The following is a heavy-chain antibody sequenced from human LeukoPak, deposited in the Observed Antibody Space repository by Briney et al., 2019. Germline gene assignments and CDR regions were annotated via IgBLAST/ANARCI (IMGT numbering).Heavy chain of an antibody. Sequence: GGSLRLSCAASGFIFDDHGMSWVRQAPGKGLEWVSAISGSGGSTYYADSVKGRFTISRDNSKNTLYLQMNSLRAEDTAVYYCAKWDTYYDSSGYYFHWGQGTLVTVSS. J-gene: IGHJ4*02. V-gene: IGHV3-23*01. CDR1: GFIFDDHG. D-gene: IGHD3-22*01. CDR2: ISGSGGST. CDR3: AKWDTYYDSSGYYFH.